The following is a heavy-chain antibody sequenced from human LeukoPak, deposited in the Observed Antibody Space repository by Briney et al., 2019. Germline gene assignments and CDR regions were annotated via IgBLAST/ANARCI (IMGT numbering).Heavy chain of an antibody. D-gene: IGHD4-23*01. V-gene: IGHV3-33*08. CDR2: VWFDGSYE. Sequence: GGSLRLSCVASGFEFTDYAIHWVRQVPGRGLEWVAVVWFDGSYELYADSVKGRFTISRDDSRSTVNLQMESLRAEDTALYYCARDLGGRGIPVYYFDYWGQGTQVTVSS. J-gene: IGHJ4*02. CDR1: GFEFTDYA. CDR3: ARDLGGRGIPVYYFDY.